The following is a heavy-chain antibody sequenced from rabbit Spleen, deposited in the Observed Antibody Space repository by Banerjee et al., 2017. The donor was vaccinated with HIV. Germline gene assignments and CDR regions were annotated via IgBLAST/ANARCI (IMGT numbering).Heavy chain of an antibody. CDR3: ARDLAAWNSGSYAFNL. D-gene: IGHD1-1*01. CDR1: GVSLNDKDV. J-gene: IGHJ4*01. CDR2: IYNGDGTT. V-gene: IGHV1S45*01. Sequence: QEQLVESGGGLVKPEGSLTLTCKASGVSLNDKDVMCWVRQAPGKGLEWIACIYNGDGTTYYASWVNGRFTISKTSSTTVTLQMTSLTGADTATYFCARDLAAWNSGSYAFNLWGPGTLVTVS.